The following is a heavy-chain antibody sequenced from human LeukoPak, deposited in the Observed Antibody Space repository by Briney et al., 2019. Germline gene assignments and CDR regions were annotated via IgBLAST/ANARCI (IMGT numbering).Heavy chain of an antibody. V-gene: IGHV4-59*01. D-gene: IGHD3-22*01. CDR3: ARGVPNYYDSSGYYSYYYGMDV. Sequence: SETLSLTCNVSGGSISSYYWSWIRQPPGKGLEWIGYIYYSGSTNYNPSLKSRVTISVDTSKNQFSLKLSSVTAADTAVYYCARGVPNYYDSSGYYSYYYGMDVWGQGTTVTVSS. CDR1: GGSISSYY. CDR2: IYYSGST. J-gene: IGHJ6*02.